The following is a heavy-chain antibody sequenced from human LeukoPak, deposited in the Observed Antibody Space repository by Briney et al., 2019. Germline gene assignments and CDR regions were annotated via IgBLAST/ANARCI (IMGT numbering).Heavy chain of an antibody. Sequence: GGSLRLSCAASGFTFSSYSMSWVRQAPGKGLEWVSSISSSSSYIYYAASVKSRFTISRDNAKNSLYLQMNSLRAEDTAVYYCARLRSAAAGLDYWGQGTLVTVSS. CDR2: ISSSSSYI. CDR3: ARLRSAAAGLDY. V-gene: IGHV3-21*04. D-gene: IGHD6-13*01. J-gene: IGHJ4*02. CDR1: GFTFSSYS.